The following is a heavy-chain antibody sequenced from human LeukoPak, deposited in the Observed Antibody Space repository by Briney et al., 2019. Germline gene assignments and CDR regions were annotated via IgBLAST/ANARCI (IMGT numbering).Heavy chain of an antibody. CDR2: INHSGST. D-gene: IGHD4-23*01. Sequence: NSSETLSLTCAVYGGSFSGYYWSWIRQPPGKGLEWIGEINHSGSTNYNTSLKSRVTISLDTSKNQFSLKLSSVTAADTAVYFCARFSPRAVGNYLDSWGQGTLVTVSS. CDR3: ARFSPRAVGNYLDS. V-gene: IGHV4-34*01. J-gene: IGHJ4*02. CDR1: GGSFSGYY.